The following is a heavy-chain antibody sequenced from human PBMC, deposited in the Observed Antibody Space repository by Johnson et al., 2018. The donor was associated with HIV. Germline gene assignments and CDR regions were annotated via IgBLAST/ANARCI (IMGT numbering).Heavy chain of an antibody. CDR1: GFTFSSYA. J-gene: IGHJ3*02. V-gene: IGHV3-64*01. Sequence: MQLVESGGGLVQPGGSLRLSCAASGFTFSSYAMHWVRQAPGKGLEYVSAISSNGGSTYYANSVKGRFTISRDNANNFLSLQMSSLRAEDTAVYYCAKERVTWSSRGDAFDIWGQGTMVTVSS. CDR2: ISSNGGST. D-gene: IGHD5-18*01. CDR3: AKERVTWSSRGDAFDI.